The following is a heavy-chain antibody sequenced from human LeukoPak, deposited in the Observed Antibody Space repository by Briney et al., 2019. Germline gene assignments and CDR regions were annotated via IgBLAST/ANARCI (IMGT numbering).Heavy chain of an antibody. CDR2: INQNAREI. D-gene: IGHD1-26*01. CDR3: TRDTRVGGTMDFDY. V-gene: IGHV3-7*01. J-gene: IGHJ4*02. CDR1: GFTFSSYW. Sequence: QPGGSLRLSCAASGFTFSSYWMSWIRQAPGKGLEWVANINQNAREIYYVDSVKGRFTISRENAKNSLYLHMNSLRDEDTAVYYCTRDTRVGGTMDFDYWGQGTLVTVSS.